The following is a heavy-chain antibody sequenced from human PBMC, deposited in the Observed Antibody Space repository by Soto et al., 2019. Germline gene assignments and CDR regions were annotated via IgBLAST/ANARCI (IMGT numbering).Heavy chain of an antibody. CDR2: ISAYNGNT. V-gene: IGHV1-18*01. D-gene: IGHD4-17*01. Sequence: QVQLVQSGAEVKKPGASVKVSCKASGYTFTSYGISWVRQAPGQGLEWMGWISAYNGNTNYAQKLQGRVTMTTDTXTXXAYMELRGLRSDDTAVYYCARDEDGDYVRDNWFDPWGQGTLVTVSS. CDR3: ARDEDGDYVRDNWFDP. CDR1: GYTFTSYG. J-gene: IGHJ5*02.